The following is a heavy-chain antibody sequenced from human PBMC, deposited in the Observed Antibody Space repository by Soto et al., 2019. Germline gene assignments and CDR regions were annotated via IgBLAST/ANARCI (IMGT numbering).Heavy chain of an antibody. CDR3: ANFADELGTFDY. D-gene: IGHD3-3*02. CDR1: GFTFSSYG. V-gene: IGHV3-30*18. Sequence: PGGSLRLSCAASGFTFSSYGMHWVRQAPGKGLEWVAVISYDGSNKYYADSVKGRFTISRDNSNNTLYLQMNSLRAEDTAVYYCANFADELGTFDYWGQGTLVTVSS. CDR2: ISYDGSNK. J-gene: IGHJ4*02.